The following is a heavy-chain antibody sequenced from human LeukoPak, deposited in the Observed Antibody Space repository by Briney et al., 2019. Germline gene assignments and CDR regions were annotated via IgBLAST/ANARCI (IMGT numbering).Heavy chain of an antibody. CDR3: AREKTTVVTPDDAFDI. J-gene: IGHJ3*02. CDR2: IYYNGST. CDR1: GGSISSYY. V-gene: IGHV4-59*01. D-gene: IGHD4-23*01. Sequence: SETLSLTCTVSGGSISSYYWSWIRQPPGKGLEWIGYIYYNGSTDYTTSLKSRVTISVDTSKNQFSLKLSSVTAADTAVYYCAREKTTVVTPDDAFDIWGQGTMVTVSS.